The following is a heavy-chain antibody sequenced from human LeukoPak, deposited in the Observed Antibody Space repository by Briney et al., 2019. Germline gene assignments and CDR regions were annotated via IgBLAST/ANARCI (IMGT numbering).Heavy chain of an antibody. Sequence: SETLSLTCTVSGDSISRSTYYWGWIRQPPGKGLEWIGSIYYSGSTYYNPSLKSRVTISVDTSKNQFSLKLSSVTAADTAVYYCATFMVRGVIGMYWGQGTLVTVSS. V-gene: IGHV4-39*07. J-gene: IGHJ4*02. CDR2: IYYSGST. D-gene: IGHD3-10*01. CDR1: GDSISRSTYY. CDR3: ATFMVRGVIGMY.